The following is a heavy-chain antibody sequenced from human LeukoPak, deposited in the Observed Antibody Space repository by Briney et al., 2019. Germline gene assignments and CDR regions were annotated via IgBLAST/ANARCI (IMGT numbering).Heavy chain of an antibody. D-gene: IGHD3-22*01. V-gene: IGHV3-48*03. CDR2: ISGSGSSI. CDR1: GFTFSSYE. J-gene: IGHJ4*02. CDR3: AMRYDSDGYYYLDY. Sequence: GGSLRLSCAASGFTFSSYEMNWVRQAPGKGLEWVSYISGSGSSIYYADSVKGRFTISRDNASNSLYLQMNSLRPEDTALYYCAMRYDSDGYYYLDYWGQGTLVTVSS.